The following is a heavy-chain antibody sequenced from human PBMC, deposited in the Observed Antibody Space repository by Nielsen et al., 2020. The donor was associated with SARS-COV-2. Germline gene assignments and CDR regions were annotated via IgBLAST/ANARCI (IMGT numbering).Heavy chain of an antibody. Sequence: GGSLRLSCAAPGFTVSRYNMNWVRQAPGKGLEWVSIIYSDGSTYYADSVRGRFTISRDLSKNTVYLQMSSLRVEDTAVYYCARDLTFGAYWFDPWSQGTLVTVSS. CDR2: IYSDGST. V-gene: IGHV3-53*01. CDR1: GFTVSRYN. D-gene: IGHD3/OR15-3a*01. J-gene: IGHJ5*02. CDR3: ARDLTFGAYWFDP.